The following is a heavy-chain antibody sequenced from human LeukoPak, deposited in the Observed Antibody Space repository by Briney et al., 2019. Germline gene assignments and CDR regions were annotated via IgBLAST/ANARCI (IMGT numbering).Heavy chain of an antibody. D-gene: IGHD3-10*01. V-gene: IGHV1-69*05. CDR1: GGTFSSYA. Sequence: ASVKVSCKASGGTFSSYAISWVRQAPGQGLEWMGRIIPIFGTANYAQKFQGRVTITTDESTSTAYMELSSLRSEDTAVYYCAREVRGVIITSVAFVYWGQGTPVTVSS. CDR2: IIPIFGTA. CDR3: AREVRGVIITSVAFVY. J-gene: IGHJ4*02.